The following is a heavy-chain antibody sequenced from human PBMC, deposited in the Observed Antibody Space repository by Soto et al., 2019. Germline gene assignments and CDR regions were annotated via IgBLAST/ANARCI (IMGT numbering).Heavy chain of an antibody. J-gene: IGHJ4*02. CDR1: GYTFTSYG. CDR3: ARGDYYDSSDYYYFDY. D-gene: IGHD3-22*01. Sequence: ASVKVSCKASGYTFTSYGFSWVRQAPGQGLEWMGWISAYNDNTNYAQKLQGRVTTTTDTSTSTAYMELRSLRSDDTAVYYCARGDYYDSSDYYYFDYWGQGTLVTVAS. V-gene: IGHV1-18*01. CDR2: ISAYNDNT.